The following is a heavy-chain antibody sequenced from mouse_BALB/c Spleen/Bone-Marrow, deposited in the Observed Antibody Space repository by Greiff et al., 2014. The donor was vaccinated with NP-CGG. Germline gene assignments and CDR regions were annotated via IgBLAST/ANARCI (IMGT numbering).Heavy chain of an antibody. CDR3: TRDLYDGYSYYAMDY. V-gene: IGHV5-6-4*01. J-gene: IGHJ4*01. CDR1: GFTFSSYT. CDR2: ITSVGVYT. D-gene: IGHD2-3*01. Sequence: EVKLQESGEGLVKPGGSLKLSCAASGFTFSSYTMSWVRQTPEKRLEWVATITSVGVYTYYPDSVKGRFTISRDNAKNTLYLQMSSLKSEDTAMYYCTRDLYDGYSYYAMDYWGQGTSVTVSS.